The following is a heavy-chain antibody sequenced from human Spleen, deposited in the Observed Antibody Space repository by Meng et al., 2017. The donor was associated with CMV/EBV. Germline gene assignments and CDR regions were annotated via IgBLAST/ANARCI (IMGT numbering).Heavy chain of an antibody. Sequence: SGYPFTGYYIHWVRQAPGQGLEWMGWINPNSGATNYAQKFQGRVTMTRDTSISTAYIDLSRLRSDDTAVYYCARVAGKYYYDKSGFDYWGQGTLVTVSS. V-gene: IGHV1-2*02. D-gene: IGHD3-22*01. CDR1: GYPFTGYY. CDR2: INPNSGAT. J-gene: IGHJ4*02. CDR3: ARVAGKYYYDKSGFDY.